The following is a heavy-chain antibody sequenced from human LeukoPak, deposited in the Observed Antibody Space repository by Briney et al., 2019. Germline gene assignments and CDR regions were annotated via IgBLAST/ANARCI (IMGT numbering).Heavy chain of an antibody. CDR2: ISSSSTTI. D-gene: IGHD2-21*01. Sequence: GGSLRLSCAASGFTFSDYSMNWVRQAPGKGLEWVSYISSSSTTIFYADSVKGRFTISRDNAENSLFLQMNGLRDEDTALYYCARERVIAAAGDGFDSWGQGTLVTVSS. CDR3: ARERVIAAAGDGFDS. J-gene: IGHJ4*02. V-gene: IGHV3-48*02. CDR1: GFTFSDYS.